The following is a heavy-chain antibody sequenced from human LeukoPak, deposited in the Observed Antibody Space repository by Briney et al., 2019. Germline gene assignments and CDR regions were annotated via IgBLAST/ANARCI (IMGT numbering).Heavy chain of an antibody. J-gene: IGHJ5*02. V-gene: IGHV3-11*04. CDR3: ARVRYSGYDYIWFDP. D-gene: IGHD5-12*01. CDR1: GFTFSDYY. Sequence: GGSLRLSWAASGFTFSDYYMSWIRQAPGKGLEWVSYISTSGTTIYYADSVKGRFTISRDNAKNSLYLQMNSLRAEDTAVYYCARVRYSGYDYIWFDPWGQGTLVTVSS. CDR2: ISTSGTTI.